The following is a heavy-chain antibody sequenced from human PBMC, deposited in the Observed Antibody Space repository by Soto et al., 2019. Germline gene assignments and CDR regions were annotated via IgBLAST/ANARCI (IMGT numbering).Heavy chain of an antibody. J-gene: IGHJ6*02. CDR3: ARGMANISGWFWGSFYDDYGMDV. Sequence: ASVTVSCKASGYTFTSYGISWVRQAPGQGLEWMGWISAYNGNTNYAQKLQGRVTMNTDTSTSTGYMELRSVRSDYTAVYYCARGMANISGWFWGSFYDDYGMDVGGQGTTVTVSS. CDR1: GYTFTSYG. D-gene: IGHD6-19*01. V-gene: IGHV1-18*01. CDR2: ISAYNGNT.